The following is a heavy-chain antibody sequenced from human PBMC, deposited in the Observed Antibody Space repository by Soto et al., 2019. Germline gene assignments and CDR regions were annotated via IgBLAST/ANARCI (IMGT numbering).Heavy chain of an antibody. CDR2: ISYDGSNK. CDR3: ARDRVVVVPIQLPYYYYYGMDV. CDR1: GFTFSSYA. J-gene: IGHJ6*02. D-gene: IGHD2-2*01. Sequence: QVQLVESGGGVVQPGRSLRLSCAASGFTFSSYAMHWVRQAPGKGLEWVAVISYDGSNKYYADSVKGRFTISRDNSKNTLYLQMNSLRAEDTAVYYCARDRVVVVPIQLPYYYYYGMDVWGQGTTVTVSS. V-gene: IGHV3-30-3*01.